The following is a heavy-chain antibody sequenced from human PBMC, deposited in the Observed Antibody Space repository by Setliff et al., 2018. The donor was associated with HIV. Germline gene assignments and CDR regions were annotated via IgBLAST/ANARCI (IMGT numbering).Heavy chain of an antibody. D-gene: IGHD6-13*01. V-gene: IGHV1-3*01. CDR3: ARSSLAAAGLGYMDV. Sequence: ASVKVSCKAFGYTFSTNAIHWVRQAPGQRLEWMGYINAGDDNTRYSEKFQGRVTITRDTSTSTAYMELSSLRSEDTAVYYCARSSLAAAGLGYMDVWGKGTTVTVSS. CDR1: GYTFSTNA. J-gene: IGHJ6*03. CDR2: INAGDDNT.